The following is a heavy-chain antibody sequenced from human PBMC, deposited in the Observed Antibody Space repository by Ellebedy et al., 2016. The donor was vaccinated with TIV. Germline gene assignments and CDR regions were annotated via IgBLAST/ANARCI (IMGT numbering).Heavy chain of an antibody. D-gene: IGHD3-16*01. CDR3: ARAAAGGGFDY. CDR2: INPNSGGT. Sequence: AASVKVSCKASGGTFSSYAISWVRQAPGQGLEWMGWINPNSGGTNYAQKFQGWVTMTRDTSISTAYMELSRLRSDDTAVYYCARAAAGGGFDYWGQGTLVTVSS. V-gene: IGHV1-2*04. CDR1: GGTFSSYA. J-gene: IGHJ4*02.